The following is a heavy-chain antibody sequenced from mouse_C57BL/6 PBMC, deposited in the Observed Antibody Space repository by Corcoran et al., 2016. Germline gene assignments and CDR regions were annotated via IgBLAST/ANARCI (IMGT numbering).Heavy chain of an antibody. CDR1: GYTFTEYT. Sequence: QVQLQQSGAELEKPGASVKLSCKASGYTFTEYTIHWVKQRSGQGLEWIGWFYPGGGSIKYTEKFKDKATLTADKSSGTVYMELSRLTSEDTAVYLRASYDGEPHGDFDFWGTGTTFTVSP. J-gene: IGHJ1*03. CDR3: ASYDGEPHGDFDF. CDR2: FYPGGGSI. V-gene: IGHV1-62-2*01.